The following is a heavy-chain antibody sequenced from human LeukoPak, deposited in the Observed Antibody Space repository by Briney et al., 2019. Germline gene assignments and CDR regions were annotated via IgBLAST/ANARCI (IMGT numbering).Heavy chain of an antibody. Sequence: PGGSLRLSCAVSGFTLTNHGVSWVRQAPGKGLEWVSIITGTGGKYYGDSVKGRFVLSRDNFKNTVYMQMSSLRAEDTATYYCAKDYCRDGNCPFPFLDSWGQGTLVTVS. CDR2: ITGTGGK. CDR1: GFTLTNHG. J-gene: IGHJ4*02. CDR3: AKDYCRDGNCPFPFLDS. D-gene: IGHD2-15*01. V-gene: IGHV3-23*01.